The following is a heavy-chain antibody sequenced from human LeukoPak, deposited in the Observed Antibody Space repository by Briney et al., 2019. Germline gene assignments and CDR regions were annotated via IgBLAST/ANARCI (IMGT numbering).Heavy chain of an antibody. CDR2: IYYSGST. CDR3: AREMGELQAFDI. CDR1: GGSISSSSYY. D-gene: IGHD1-26*01. V-gene: IGHV4-39*02. Sequence: SETLSLTCTVSGGSISSSSYYWGWIRQPPGKGLEWIGSIYYSGSTYYNPSLKSRVTISVDTSKNQFSLKLSSVTAADTAVYYCAREMGELQAFDIWGQGTMVTVSS. J-gene: IGHJ3*02.